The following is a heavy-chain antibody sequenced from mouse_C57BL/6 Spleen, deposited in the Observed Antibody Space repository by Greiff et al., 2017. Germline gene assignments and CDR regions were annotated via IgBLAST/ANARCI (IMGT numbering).Heavy chain of an antibody. V-gene: IGHV1-50*01. CDR3: ARSTAQATDFDD. Sequence: QVQLQQPGAELVKPGASVKLSCKASGYTFTSYWMQWVKQRPGQGLEWIGEIDPSDSYTNYNQKFKGKATLTVDTSSSTAYMQLSSLTSEDSAVYYCARSTAQATDFDDWGQGTTLTVSS. CDR2: IDPSDSYT. D-gene: IGHD3-2*02. CDR1: GYTFTSYW. J-gene: IGHJ2*01.